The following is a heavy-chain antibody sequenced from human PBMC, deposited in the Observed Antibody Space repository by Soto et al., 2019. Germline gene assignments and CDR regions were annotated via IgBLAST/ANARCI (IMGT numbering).Heavy chain of an antibody. CDR2: ISYDGSNK. Sequence: QVQLVESGGGVVQPGRSLRLSCAASGFTFSSYAMHWVRQAPGKGLEWVAVISYDGSNKYYADSVKRRFTISRDNSKNTLYLQMNSLRAEDTAVYYCARAMDDYGDYVDPWGQGTLVTVSS. J-gene: IGHJ5*02. CDR3: ARAMDDYGDYVDP. CDR1: GFTFSSYA. D-gene: IGHD4-17*01. V-gene: IGHV3-30-3*01.